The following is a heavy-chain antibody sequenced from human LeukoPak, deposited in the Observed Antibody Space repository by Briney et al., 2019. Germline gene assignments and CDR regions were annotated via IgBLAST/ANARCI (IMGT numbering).Heavy chain of an antibody. D-gene: IGHD4-11*01. CDR3: ARGTPTTRDFDY. Sequence: GESLRLSCAVPGFTFSSYSMTWVRQAPRKGLEWVSYISSTSTVYYADSVKGRFTISRDNVKNSLYLQMNSLRAEDTAVYYCARGTPTTRDFDYWGLGTLVTVSS. CDR2: ISSTSTV. J-gene: IGHJ4*02. CDR1: GFTFSSYS. V-gene: IGHV3-48*01.